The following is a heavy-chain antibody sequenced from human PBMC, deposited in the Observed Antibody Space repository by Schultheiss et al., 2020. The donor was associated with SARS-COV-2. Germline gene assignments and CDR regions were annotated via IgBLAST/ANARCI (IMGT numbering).Heavy chain of an antibody. CDR2: ISGSGDVT. V-gene: IGHV3-23*01. CDR3: ARAPLYCSGGSCYGVLWSGIDY. CDR1: GFTFRDYS. D-gene: IGHD2-15*01. J-gene: IGHJ4*02. Sequence: GGSLRLSCAASGFTFRDYSMTWVRQAPGKGLQWVSVISGSGDVTFYADSVKGRFTISRDNSENMLYLEMDSLRAEDTGLYYCARAPLYCSGGSCYGVLWSGIDYWGQGTLVTVSS.